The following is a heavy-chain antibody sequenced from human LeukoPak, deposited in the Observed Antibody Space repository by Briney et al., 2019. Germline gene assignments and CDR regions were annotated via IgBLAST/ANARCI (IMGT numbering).Heavy chain of an antibody. Sequence: SETLSLTCTVSGGSISGYYWSWIRQPAGKGLEWIGRIYTSGNTNYNPSLKSRLTMSVDTSKNQFSLKLSSVTAADTAVYYCASSSGDQLLNEGWFDPWGQGTLVTVSS. D-gene: IGHD2-2*01. J-gene: IGHJ5*02. CDR1: GGSISGYY. CDR2: IYTSGNT. V-gene: IGHV4-4*07. CDR3: ASSSGDQLLNEGWFDP.